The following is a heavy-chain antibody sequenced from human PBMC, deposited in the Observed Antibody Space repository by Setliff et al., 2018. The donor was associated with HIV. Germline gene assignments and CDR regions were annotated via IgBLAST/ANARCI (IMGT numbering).Heavy chain of an antibody. CDR1: GGSISGGVHY. V-gene: IGHV4-31*03. Sequence: PSETLSLTCTVSGGSISGGVHYWSWIRQHPGKGLEYIGYIYYSGSTYYNPSLKSRVTMSIDTSTQQFFLNVTSVTAADTAVYYCAGFSYNFWVYRFDHWGQGALVTVSS. CDR3: AGFSYNFWVYRFDH. D-gene: IGHD3-3*01. CDR2: IYYSGST. J-gene: IGHJ4*02.